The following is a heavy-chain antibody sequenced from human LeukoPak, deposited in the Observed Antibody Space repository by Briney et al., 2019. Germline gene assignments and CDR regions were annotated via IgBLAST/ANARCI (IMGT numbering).Heavy chain of an antibody. Sequence: SETLSLTCTVSDDSITIYYWSWIRQPPGKGLEWIGYIDHTGSTNYNPSLNSRVTISRDTSKNQFSLKLSSVTAADTAVYYCARSVEGYCRGGSCYYYSYYMDVWGKGTTVTVSS. J-gene: IGHJ6*03. CDR1: DDSITIYY. V-gene: IGHV4-59*01. D-gene: IGHD2-15*01. CDR2: IDHTGST. CDR3: ARSVEGYCRGGSCYYYSYYMDV.